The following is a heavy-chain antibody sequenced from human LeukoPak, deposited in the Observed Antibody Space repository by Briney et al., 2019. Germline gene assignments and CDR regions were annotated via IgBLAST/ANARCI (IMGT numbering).Heavy chain of an antibody. D-gene: IGHD3-10*01. CDR2: ISSSSSYI. CDR3: AKDFWAPSMVRGVIFDY. CDR1: GFTFSSYS. J-gene: IGHJ4*02. V-gene: IGHV3-21*04. Sequence: GGSLRLSCAASGFTFSSYSMNWVRQAPGKGLEWVSSISSSSSYIYYADSVKGRFTISRDNAKNSLYLQMNSLRAEDTAVYYCAKDFWAPSMVRGVIFDYWGQGTLVTVSS.